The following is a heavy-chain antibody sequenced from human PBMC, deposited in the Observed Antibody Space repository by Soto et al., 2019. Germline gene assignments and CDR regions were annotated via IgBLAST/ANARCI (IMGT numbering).Heavy chain of an antibody. D-gene: IGHD4-17*01. CDR2: IYHSDSDT. CDR1: GYTFTIYW. Sequence: GESLKISCQVSGYTFTIYWIGWVRQRPGEGLEWMGIIYHSDSDTRYSRSCQGQVTISADQTINTAYLQWDSLKASDTDIYYCARPANTVADQFDLWGQGTPVTVSS. J-gene: IGHJ5*02. CDR3: ARPANTVADQFDL. V-gene: IGHV5-51*01.